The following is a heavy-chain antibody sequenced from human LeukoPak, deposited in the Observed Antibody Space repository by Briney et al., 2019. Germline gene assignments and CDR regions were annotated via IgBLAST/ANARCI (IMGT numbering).Heavy chain of an antibody. CDR2: ISSSSSYI. V-gene: IGHV3-21*01. CDR1: GFTFSSYS. Sequence: GGSLRLSCAASGFTFSSYSMNWVRQAPGKGLEWVSSISSSSSYIYYADSVKGRFTISRDNAKNSLYLQMNSLRAEDTAVYYCAYGNYFDSSGSLFDYWGQRTLVTVSS. J-gene: IGHJ4*02. CDR3: AYGNYFDSSGSLFDY. D-gene: IGHD3-22*01.